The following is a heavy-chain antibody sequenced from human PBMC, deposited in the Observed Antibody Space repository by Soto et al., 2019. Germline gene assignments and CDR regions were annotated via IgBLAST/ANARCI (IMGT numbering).Heavy chain of an antibody. CDR3: YDLNY. D-gene: IGHD3-22*01. CDR2: MSPNSGST. Sequence: VQLVQSGDEVKKPGASVKVSCKASGYTFTSYDINWVRQAAGQGLEWMGWMSPNSGSTGYAPKFQDRLTMTRDTSISTAYMELSSLRSEDTAVYYCYDLNYWGQGTLVTVSS. J-gene: IGHJ4*02. CDR1: GYTFTSYD. V-gene: IGHV1-8*01.